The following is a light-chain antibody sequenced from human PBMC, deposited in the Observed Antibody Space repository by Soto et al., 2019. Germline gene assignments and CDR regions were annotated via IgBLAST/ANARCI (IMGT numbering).Light chain of an antibody. CDR2: TSS. Sequence: DIQLTQSPSFLSASVGDRVTITCRASQGISNYLAWYQRKPGKAPKLLIYTSSTLQSGVPSRFSGSGSGTEFALTISSLQPDDFATYYGQQLNSYPLTFGGGTKVEIK. CDR1: QGISNY. CDR3: QQLNSYPLT. V-gene: IGKV1-9*01. J-gene: IGKJ4*01.